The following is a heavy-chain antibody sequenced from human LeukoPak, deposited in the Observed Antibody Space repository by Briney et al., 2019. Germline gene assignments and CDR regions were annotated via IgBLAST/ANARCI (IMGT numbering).Heavy chain of an antibody. J-gene: IGHJ4*02. CDR1: GFTFRSYG. D-gene: IGHD3-22*01. CDR3: AKDPYYYDSSGYFTNDY. Sequence: GGSLRLSCAASGFTFRSYGMSWVRQAPGKGLQWVSAISESGSKYYADSVKGRFTISRDNSKNTLYLQMNSLRAEDTAVYYCAKDPYYYDSSGYFTNDYWGQGILVTVSS. V-gene: IGHV3-23*01. CDR2: ISESGSK.